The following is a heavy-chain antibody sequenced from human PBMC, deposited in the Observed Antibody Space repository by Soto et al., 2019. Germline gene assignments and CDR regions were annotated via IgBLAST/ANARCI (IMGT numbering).Heavy chain of an antibody. CDR2: IIPIFGTA. D-gene: IGHD2-21*02. J-gene: IGHJ5*02. V-gene: IGHV1-69*01. CDR3: ARDNGGNSGLSGWFDP. CDR1: GGTFSSYA. Sequence: QVQLVQSGAKVKKPGSSVKVSCKASGGTFSSYAISWVRQAPGQGLEWMGGIIPIFGTANYAQKFQGRVTITADESTSTAYMELSSLRSEDTAVYYCARDNGGNSGLSGWFDPWGQGTLVTVSS.